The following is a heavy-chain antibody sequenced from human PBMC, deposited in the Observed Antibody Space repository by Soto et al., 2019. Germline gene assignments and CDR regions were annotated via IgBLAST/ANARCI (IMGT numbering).Heavy chain of an antibody. V-gene: IGHV3-48*01. CDR2: ISSSSSTI. Sequence: GGSLRLSCAASGFTFSSYSMNWVRQAPGKGLEWVSYISSSSSTIYYAESVKGRFTISRDNAKNSLYLQMNSLRAEDTAVYYCARHPERIAQIGWFDPWGQGT. CDR1: GFTFSSYS. D-gene: IGHD6-13*01. CDR3: ARHPERIAQIGWFDP. J-gene: IGHJ5*02.